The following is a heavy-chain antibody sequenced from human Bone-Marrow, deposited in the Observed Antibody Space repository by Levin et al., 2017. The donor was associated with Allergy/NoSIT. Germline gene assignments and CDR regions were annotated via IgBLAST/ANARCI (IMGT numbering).Heavy chain of an antibody. D-gene: IGHD1-26*01. J-gene: IGHJ6*02. CDR1: GFTFRSYA. CDR2: INAGGGGT. V-gene: IGHV3-23*01. CDR3: ANHVGYSVSGGLDV. Sequence: GESLKISCAASGFTFRSYAINWVRQAPGKGLEWVSVINAGGGGTYYSDSVKGRFTISRDDSKNTVFLQMNSLRVEDTAIYYCANHVGYSVSGGLDVWGQGTTVIVSS.